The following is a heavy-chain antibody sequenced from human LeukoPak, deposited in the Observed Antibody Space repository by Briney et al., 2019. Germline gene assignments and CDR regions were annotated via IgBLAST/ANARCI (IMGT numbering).Heavy chain of an antibody. V-gene: IGHV3-23*01. Sequence: GGSLRLSCAASGFTFSSHPMSWVRLAPGKGLEWVSSIRGSGDSTYYADSVKGRFTISRDNAKNSLYLQMNSLRAEDTAVYYCARVGSSGMDFDYWGQGTLVTVSS. CDR3: ARVGSSGMDFDY. CDR2: IRGSGDST. CDR1: GFTFSSHP. J-gene: IGHJ4*02. D-gene: IGHD1-26*01.